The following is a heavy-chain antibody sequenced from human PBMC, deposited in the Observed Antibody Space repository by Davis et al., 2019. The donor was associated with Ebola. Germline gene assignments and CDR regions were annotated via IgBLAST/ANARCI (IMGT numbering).Heavy chain of an antibody. CDR1: GFTFSGSS. J-gene: IGHJ4*02. D-gene: IGHD5-18*01. V-gene: IGHV3-21*01. Sequence: PGGSLRLSCAASGFTFSGSSMNWVRQAPGKGLEWVSSIRSPSSYIFYADSVKGRFTISRDNAKNSLYLQMNSLRAEDAAVYYCARDRDVDTALFTGPYYFDYWGQGTVVTVSS. CDR3: ARDRDVDTALFTGPYYFDY. CDR2: IRSPSSYI.